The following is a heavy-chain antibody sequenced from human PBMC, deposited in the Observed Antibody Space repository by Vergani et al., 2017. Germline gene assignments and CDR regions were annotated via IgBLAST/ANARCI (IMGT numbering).Heavy chain of an antibody. CDR3: AARGLRNYYGLDV. CDR1: GYTFTNYP. J-gene: IGHJ6*02. D-gene: IGHD3-10*01. V-gene: IGHV7-4-1*02. CDR2: INTNTGNP. Sequence: QVQLVQSGSELKKPGASVKISCKTSGYTFTNYPINWIRQAPGQGLEWLGWINTNTGNPTYAQALTGRLVFSLDTSVNTAYLEISSLTVDDTAVYYCAARGLRNYYGLDVWGQATTVIVSS.